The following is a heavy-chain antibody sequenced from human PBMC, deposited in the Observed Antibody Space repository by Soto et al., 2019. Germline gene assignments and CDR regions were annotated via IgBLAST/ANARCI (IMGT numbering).Heavy chain of an antibody. J-gene: IGHJ6*02. Sequence: SVKVSCKASRVAFSKFIVTWVRQAPGLGLEWVGGIIPIFGTANYAQKFQGRVTITADESTSTSYMEVNNLRSEDTAVYYRAKVRYSSPMGYYYGMDVWGQGTTVTVSS. CDR2: IIPIFGTA. D-gene: IGHD6-19*01. CDR1: RVAFSKFI. V-gene: IGHV1-69*13. CDR3: AKVRYSSPMGYYYGMDV.